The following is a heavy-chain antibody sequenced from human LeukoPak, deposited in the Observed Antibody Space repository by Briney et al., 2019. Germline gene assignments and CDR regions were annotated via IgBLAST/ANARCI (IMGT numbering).Heavy chain of an antibody. D-gene: IGHD3-22*01. CDR2: INHSGST. Sequence: SETLSLTCAVYGGSFSGYYRSWIRQPPGKGLEWIGEINHSGSTNYNPSLKSRGTISVDTSKNQFSLKPSSVTAADTAVYYCARGSGYYLSLPFDYWGQGTLVTVSS. V-gene: IGHV4-34*01. CDR1: GGSFSGYY. J-gene: IGHJ4*02. CDR3: ARGSGYYLSLPFDY.